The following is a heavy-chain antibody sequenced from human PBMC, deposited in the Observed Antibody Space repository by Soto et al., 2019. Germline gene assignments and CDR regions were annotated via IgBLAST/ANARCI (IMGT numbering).Heavy chain of an antibody. CDR1: GGSMRSYY. Sequence: LSLTCSVSGGSMRSYYWNWLRQPAGKGLEWIGRIYSRGDTNYNPSVKSRVTMSVDTSKNEFSLRLNSVTAADTAVYYCAGIGEDVYYGMDVWGQGTTVTVSS. D-gene: IGHD2-21*01. CDR2: IYSRGDT. V-gene: IGHV4-4*07. J-gene: IGHJ6*02. CDR3: AGIGEDVYYGMDV.